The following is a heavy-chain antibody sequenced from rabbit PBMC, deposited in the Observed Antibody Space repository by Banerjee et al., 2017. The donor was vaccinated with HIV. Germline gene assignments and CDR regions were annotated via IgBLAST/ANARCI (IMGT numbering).Heavy chain of an antibody. CDR2: INTGSGSA. Sequence: QSLEESGGDLVKPGASLTLTCTASGLSFSSSYWIFWVRQAPGKGLEWIGYINTGSGSAYYASWAKGRFTISSPSSTAVTLQMTSLTAADTATYFCMRGTYIYGAVGYVYTTKMGLWGPGTLVTVS. D-gene: IGHD6-1*01. CDR1: GLSFSSSYW. J-gene: IGHJ6*01. CDR3: MRGTYIYGAVGYVYTTKMGL. V-gene: IGHV1S40*01.